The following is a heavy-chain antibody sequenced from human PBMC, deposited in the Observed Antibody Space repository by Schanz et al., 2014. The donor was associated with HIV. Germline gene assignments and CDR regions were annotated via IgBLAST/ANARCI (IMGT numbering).Heavy chain of an antibody. V-gene: IGHV3-9*01. J-gene: IGHJ4*02. CDR2: ISWNSGSI. CDR1: GFSFDDYA. D-gene: IGHD3-16*01. CDR3: AREEAGGGLQI. Sequence: EVQLVESGGGLVQPGRSLRLSCAASGFSFDDYAMHWVRQAPGKGLEWVSGISWNSGSIGYADSVKGRFTISRDNAKNSLYLQMNSLRAEDTALYYCAREEAGGGLQIWGQGTLVTVSS.